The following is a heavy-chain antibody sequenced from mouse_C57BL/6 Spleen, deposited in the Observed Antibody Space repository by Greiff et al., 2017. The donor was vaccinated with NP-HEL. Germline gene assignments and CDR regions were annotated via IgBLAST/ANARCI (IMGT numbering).Heavy chain of an antibody. Sequence: VQLQQSGAELVKPGASVKIPCKASGYAFSSYWMNWVKQRPGKGLEWIGQIYPGDGDTNYNGKFKGKATLTADKSSSTAYMQLSSLTSEDSAVYFCARDDYDVGAMDYWGQGTSVTVSS. J-gene: IGHJ4*01. CDR1: GYAFSSYW. CDR3: ARDDYDVGAMDY. CDR2: IYPGDGDT. V-gene: IGHV1-80*01. D-gene: IGHD2-4*01.